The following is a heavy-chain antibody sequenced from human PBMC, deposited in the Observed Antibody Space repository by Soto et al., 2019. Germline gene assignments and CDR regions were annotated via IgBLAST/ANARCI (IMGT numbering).Heavy chain of an antibody. CDR2: ISYDGSNK. V-gene: IGHV3-30-3*01. CDR1: GFTFSSYA. Sequence: GGSLRLSCAASGFTFSSYAMHWVRQAPGKGLEWVAVISYDGSNKYYADSVKGRFTISRDNSKNTLYLQMNSLRAEDTAVYYCAREKRGDGYNSPFDYWGQGTLVTVSS. CDR3: AREKRGDGYNSPFDY. D-gene: IGHD5-12*01. J-gene: IGHJ4*02.